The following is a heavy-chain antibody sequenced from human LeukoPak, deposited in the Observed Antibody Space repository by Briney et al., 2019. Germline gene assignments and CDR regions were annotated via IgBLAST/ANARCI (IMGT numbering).Heavy chain of an antibody. J-gene: IGHJ3*02. CDR3: ARDRLNMVRGVINRAFDI. D-gene: IGHD3-10*01. CDR2: IYYSGST. CDR1: GVSFSSFY. V-gene: IGHV4-59*01. Sequence: PSETLSLTCTVSGVSFSSFYWSWIRQPPGKGLEWIGYIYYSGSTNYNPSLKSRVTISVDTSKNQFSLNLSSVTAADTAVYYCARDRLNMVRGVINRAFDIWGQGTMVTVAS.